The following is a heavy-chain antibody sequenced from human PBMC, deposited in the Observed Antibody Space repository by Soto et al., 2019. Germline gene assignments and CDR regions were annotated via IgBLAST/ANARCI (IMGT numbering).Heavy chain of an antibody. Sequence: GGSLRLSCAASGFTFSSYAMSWVRQAPGKGLEWVSAISGSGGSTYYADSVKGRFTISRDNSKNTLYLQMNSLRAEDTAVYYCAKEDVAGYSYGLSRYFDYWGQGTLVTVCS. CDR2: ISGSGGST. CDR1: GFTFSSYA. CDR3: AKEDVAGYSYGLSRYFDY. J-gene: IGHJ4*02. D-gene: IGHD5-18*01. V-gene: IGHV3-23*01.